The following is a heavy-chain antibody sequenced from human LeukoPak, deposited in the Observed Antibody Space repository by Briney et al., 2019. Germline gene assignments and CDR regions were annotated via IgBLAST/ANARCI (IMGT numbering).Heavy chain of an antibody. V-gene: IGHV1-2*02. D-gene: IGHD6-13*01. CDR2: INPNSGGT. CDR3: ARSAAGTAYYYYYYYMDV. J-gene: IGHJ6*03. Sequence: ASVKVSCKASGYTFTGYYMHWVRQAPGQGLEWMGWINPNSGGTNYAQKFQGRVTMTRDTSISTAYMELSRLRSDDTAVYYCARSAAGTAYYYYYYYMDVWGKGTTVTVSS. CDR1: GYTFTGYY.